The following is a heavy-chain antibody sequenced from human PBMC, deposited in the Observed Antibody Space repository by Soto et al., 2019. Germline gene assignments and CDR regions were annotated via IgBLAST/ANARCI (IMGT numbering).Heavy chain of an antibody. CDR3: ARDLRVYSSSWYPNYYYYGMDV. D-gene: IGHD6-13*01. V-gene: IGHV3-7*05. CDR2: IKQDGSEK. J-gene: IGHJ6*02. Sequence: EVQLVESGGGLVQPGGSLILSCAASGFTFSSYWMSWVRQAPGKGLEWVANIKQDGSEKYYVDSVKGRFTISRDNAKNSLYLQMNSLRAEDTAVYYCARDLRVYSSSWYPNYYYYGMDVWGQGTTVTVSS. CDR1: GFTFSSYW.